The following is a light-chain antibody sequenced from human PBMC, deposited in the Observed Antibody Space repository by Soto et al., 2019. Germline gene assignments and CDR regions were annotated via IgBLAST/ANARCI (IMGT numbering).Light chain of an antibody. CDR1: SSDVGGYNY. CDR3: CSYAGTYPYVV. Sequence: QSALTQPRSVSGSPGQSVTISCTGTSSDVGGYNYVSWYQQHSGKAPKLMIYDVSKGPSGVPDRFSGSKSGNTASLTISGLQAEDEADYYCCSYAGTYPYVVFGGGTQLTVL. J-gene: IGLJ2*01. V-gene: IGLV2-11*01. CDR2: DVS.